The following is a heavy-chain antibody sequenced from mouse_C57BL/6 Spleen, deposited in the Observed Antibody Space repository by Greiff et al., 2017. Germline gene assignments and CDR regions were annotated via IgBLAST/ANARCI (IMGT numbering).Heavy chain of an antibody. D-gene: IGHD2-4*01. CDR2: IWSGGST. Sequence: VMLVESGPGLVQPSQSLSITCTVSGFSLTSYGVHWVRQSPGKGLEWLGVIWSGGSTDYNAAFISRLSISKDNSKSQVFFKMNSLQADDTAIYYCARKGDYDGSMDYWGQGTSVTVSS. CDR1: GFSLTSYG. CDR3: ARKGDYDGSMDY. J-gene: IGHJ4*01. V-gene: IGHV2-2*01.